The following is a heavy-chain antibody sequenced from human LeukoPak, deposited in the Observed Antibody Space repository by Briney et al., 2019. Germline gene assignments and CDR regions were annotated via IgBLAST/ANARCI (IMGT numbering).Heavy chain of an antibody. J-gene: IGHJ6*03. Sequence: PSETLSLTCTVSDGSISSYYWSWIRQPPGKGLEWIGYIHYSGSSAYIPSLKSRVTMSVDTSKYQFSLRLTSVTAADTALYYCARWYCSGDTCFHMDVGGKGTTVTVSS. V-gene: IGHV4-59*08. CDR1: DGSISSYY. D-gene: IGHD2-15*01. CDR3: ARWYCSGDTCFHMDV. CDR2: IHYSGSS.